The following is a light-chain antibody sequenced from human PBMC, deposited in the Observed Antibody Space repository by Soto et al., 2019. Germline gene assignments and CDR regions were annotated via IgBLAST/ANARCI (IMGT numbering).Light chain of an antibody. Sequence: QSVLTQSSSASASLGSSVKLTCTLSSGHSTYIIAWHQQQPGKAPRYLMKLEGSGSYNKGSGVPDRFSGSSSGADRYLTISNLQFEAEDDYYCETWVSNTYVFGSGTKLTVL. CDR1: SGHSTYI. CDR3: ETWVSNTYV. J-gene: IGLJ1*01. CDR2: LEGSGSY. V-gene: IGLV4-60*02.